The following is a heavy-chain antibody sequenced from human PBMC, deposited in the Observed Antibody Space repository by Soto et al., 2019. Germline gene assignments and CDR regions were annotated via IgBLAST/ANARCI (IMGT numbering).Heavy chain of an antibody. V-gene: IGHV2-5*08. D-gene: IGHD6-19*01. CDR3: AHRQAQGIGLAGTFDS. Sequence: TLSLTCTVSGGSINSGGYSWTWIRQPPGKALEWLALIYWDDDKRYSPSLKSRLTITKDTSKNQVVLTMTNMDPVDTATYYCAHRQAQGIGLAGTFDSWGQGTLVTVSS. CDR2: IYWDDDK. J-gene: IGHJ4*02. CDR1: GGSINSGGYS.